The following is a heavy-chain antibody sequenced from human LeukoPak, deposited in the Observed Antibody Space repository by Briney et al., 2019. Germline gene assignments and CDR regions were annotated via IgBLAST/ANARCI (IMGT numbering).Heavy chain of an antibody. CDR2: ASFDESKT. J-gene: IGHJ4*02. CDR3: ARAGKWLPDDLDY. Sequence: HPGGSLRLSCIASGFTFSSFGMHWVRQAPGKGLEWVAFASFDESKTYYMDSVKGRFAISRDNSKNTLYLQSTSLKAEDTAVYYCARAGKWLPDDLDYWGQGTLVTVSS. CDR1: GFTFSSFG. D-gene: IGHD3-10*01. V-gene: IGHV3-33*01.